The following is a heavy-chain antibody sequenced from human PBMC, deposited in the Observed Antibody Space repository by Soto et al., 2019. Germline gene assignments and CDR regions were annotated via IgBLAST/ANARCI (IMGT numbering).Heavy chain of an antibody. J-gene: IGHJ4*02. Sequence: GASVKVSCKASGGTFSSYTISWVRQAPGQGLEWMGRIIPILGIANYAQKFQGRVTITADKSTSTAYMELSSLRSEDTAVYYCASSASGRPDSSGYYSLGVFDYWXQGTLVTVSS. D-gene: IGHD3-22*01. CDR2: IIPILGIA. CDR1: GGTFSSYT. CDR3: ASSASGRPDSSGYYSLGVFDY. V-gene: IGHV1-69*02.